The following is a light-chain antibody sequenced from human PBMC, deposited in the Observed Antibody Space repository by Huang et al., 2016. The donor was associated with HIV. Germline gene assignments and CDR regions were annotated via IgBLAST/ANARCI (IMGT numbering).Light chain of an antibody. CDR3: QQRSNWPPMYT. V-gene: IGKV3-11*01. CDR2: DAS. J-gene: IGKJ2*01. CDR1: QSVSSY. Sequence: EIVLTQSPATLSLSPGERATLACRASQSVSSYLAWYQKKPGQTPRLLIDDASNRATGSPARFSGSGSGTDFTLTISSLEPEDFAVYYCQQRSNWPPMYTFGQGTKLEIK.